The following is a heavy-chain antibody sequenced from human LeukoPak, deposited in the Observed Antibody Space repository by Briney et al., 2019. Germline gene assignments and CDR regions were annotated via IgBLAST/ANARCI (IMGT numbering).Heavy chain of an antibody. D-gene: IGHD3-10*01. CDR1: GGSISSYY. J-gene: IGHJ5*02. V-gene: IGHV4-59*01. CDR3: VGTYYYGSGSYYSHNWFDP. CDR2: IYYSGST. Sequence: SETLSLTCTVSGGSISSYYWSWIRQPPGKGLEWIGYIYYSGSTNYNPSLKSRVTISVDTSKNQLSLKLSSVTAADTAVYYCVGTYYYGSGSYYSHNWFDPWGQGTLVTVSS.